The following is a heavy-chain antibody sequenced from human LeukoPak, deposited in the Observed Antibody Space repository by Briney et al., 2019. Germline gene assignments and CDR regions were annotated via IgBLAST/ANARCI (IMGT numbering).Heavy chain of an antibody. Sequence: ASVKVSCKASGYTFTGYYMHWVRQAPGQGLEWMGWINPNSSGTNFAQKFQDRVTMTGDTSISTAYMELSRLRSDDTAVYYCARGAFSSSSGYKYYYMDVWGKGTTVTVSS. CDR1: GYTFTGYY. J-gene: IGHJ6*03. CDR2: INPNSSGT. D-gene: IGHD6-6*01. CDR3: ARGAFSSSSGYKYYYMDV. V-gene: IGHV1-2*02.